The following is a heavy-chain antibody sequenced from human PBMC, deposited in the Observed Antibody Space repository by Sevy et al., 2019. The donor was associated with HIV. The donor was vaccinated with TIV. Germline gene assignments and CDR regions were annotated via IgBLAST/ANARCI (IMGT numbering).Heavy chain of an antibody. D-gene: IGHD6-13*01. CDR3: ARDIAAAGTAYYYYYGMDV. CDR1: GFTFSSYA. Sequence: GESLKISCAASGFTFSSYAMHWVRQAPGKGLEWVAVISYDGSNKYYADSVKGRFTISKDNSKNTPYLQMNSLRAEDTAVYYCARDIAAAGTAYYYYYGMDVWGQGTTVTVSS. J-gene: IGHJ6*02. CDR2: ISYDGSNK. V-gene: IGHV3-30-3*01.